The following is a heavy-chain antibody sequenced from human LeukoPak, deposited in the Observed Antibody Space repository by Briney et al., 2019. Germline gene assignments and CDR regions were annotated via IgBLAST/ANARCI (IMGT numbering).Heavy chain of an antibody. Sequence: SETQSLTCTVSGGSISSGPYYWSWIRQPAGKGLEWIGRIYTSGSTNYNPSLKSRVTISVDTSKNQFSLKLSSVTAADTAVYYCASGIAADLYWGQGTLVTVSS. CDR1: GGSISSGPYY. CDR2: IYTSGST. D-gene: IGHD6-13*01. CDR3: ASGIAADLY. J-gene: IGHJ4*02. V-gene: IGHV4-61*02.